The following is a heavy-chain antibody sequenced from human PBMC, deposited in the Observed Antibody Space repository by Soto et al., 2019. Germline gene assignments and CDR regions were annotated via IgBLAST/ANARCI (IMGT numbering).Heavy chain of an antibody. J-gene: IGHJ4*02. Sequence: EVQLVESGGGLVQPGGSLRLSCAASGFTFSSYWMSWVRKAPVKGLERVANIKQDGSEKYYVDSVNGRFTISRDNAKNSIYLERSSRRAEDTAVCYGARDWGVTMVWGVPIAFDYWVQGALVTVSS. D-gene: IGHD3-10*01. CDR1: GFTFSSYW. V-gene: IGHV3-7*01. CDR3: ARDWGVTMVWGVPIAFDY. CDR2: IKQDGSEK.